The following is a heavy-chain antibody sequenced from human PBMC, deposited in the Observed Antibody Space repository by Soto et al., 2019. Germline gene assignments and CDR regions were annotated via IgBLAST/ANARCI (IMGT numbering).Heavy chain of an antibody. CDR3: VRQGIGVLHGLVDV. V-gene: IGHV4-30-2*01. CDR1: GGSISICGYS. Sequence: SETLSLTCAVSGGSISICGYSWSWIRQPPGKGLEWIGYTYHSGSTYYNPSLKSRVTISVDTSKNQFSLKPSPVTAADPAVYYCVRQGIGVLHGLVDVGAQGTRIT. CDR2: TYHSGST. J-gene: IGHJ6*02. D-gene: IGHD3-10*01.